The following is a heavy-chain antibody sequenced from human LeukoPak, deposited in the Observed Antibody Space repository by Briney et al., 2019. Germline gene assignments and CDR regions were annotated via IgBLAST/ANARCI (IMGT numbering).Heavy chain of an antibody. J-gene: IGHJ4*02. CDR2: IWYDGSNK. Sequence: PGRSLRLSCAASGFTFSSYGMHWVRQAPGKGLEWVAVIWYDGSNKYYADSVKGRFTISRDNSKNTLYLQMNSLRAEDTAVYYCAKSARDYDILTDYYFDYWGQGTLVTVSS. D-gene: IGHD3-9*01. CDR1: GFTFSSYG. CDR3: AKSARDYDILTDYYFDY. V-gene: IGHV3-33*06.